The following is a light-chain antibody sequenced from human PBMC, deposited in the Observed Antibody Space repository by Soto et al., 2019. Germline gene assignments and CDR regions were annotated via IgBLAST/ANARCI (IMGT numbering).Light chain of an antibody. CDR2: AAS. V-gene: IGKV1-39*01. J-gene: IGKJ2*01. CDR3: QQSSIRPRT. Sequence: DIQLTQSPASLSASVGDRVTIICRASQRISIYLNWYQQKPGKAPRLLIYAASSLQSEVPSRFSGGGSGTDFTLTISSLQPEDFATYYCQQSSIRPRTFGQGTKLDIK. CDR1: QRISIY.